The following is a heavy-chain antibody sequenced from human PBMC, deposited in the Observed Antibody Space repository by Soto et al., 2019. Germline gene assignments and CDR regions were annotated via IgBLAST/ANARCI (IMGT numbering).Heavy chain of an antibody. CDR1: GFTFSSYG. J-gene: IGHJ6*02. CDR2: ISYDGSHK. CDR3: AKDRAGYSRGMDV. Sequence: QVQLVESGGGVVQPGRSLRLSCAASGFTFSSYGIHWVRQAPGKGLEWVTLISYDGSHKYYADSVKGRFTISRDNCENTLYLHMNSLRVEDTAVYYCAKDRAGYSRGMDVWGQGTTVTVSS. V-gene: IGHV3-30*18. D-gene: IGHD6-13*01.